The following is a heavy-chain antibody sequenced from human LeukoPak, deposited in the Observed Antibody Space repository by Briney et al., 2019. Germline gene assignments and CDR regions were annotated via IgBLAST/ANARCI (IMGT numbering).Heavy chain of an antibody. CDR2: ISYDGSNK. Sequence: GRSLRLSCAASGFTFSSYAMHWVRQAPGKGLEWVAVISYDGSNKYYADSVKGRSTISRDNSKNTLYLQMNSLRAEDTAVYYCARRRFDYWGQGTLVTVSS. V-gene: IGHV3-30*04. J-gene: IGHJ4*02. CDR3: ARRRFDY. CDR1: GFTFSSYA.